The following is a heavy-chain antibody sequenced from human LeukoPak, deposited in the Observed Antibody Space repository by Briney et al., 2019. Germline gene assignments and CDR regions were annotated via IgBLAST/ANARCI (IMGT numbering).Heavy chain of an antibody. Sequence: GESLKISCKGSGYSFTSYWIGWVRQMPGKGLEWMGIIYPGYSDAKYSPSFQGQVTTSADTSITTAYLQWSSLKASDTAMYYCATYSGSYSAFDYWGQGTLVTVSS. CDR3: ATYSGSYSAFDY. J-gene: IGHJ4*02. V-gene: IGHV5-51*01. CDR1: GYSFTSYW. D-gene: IGHD1-26*01. CDR2: IYPGYSDA.